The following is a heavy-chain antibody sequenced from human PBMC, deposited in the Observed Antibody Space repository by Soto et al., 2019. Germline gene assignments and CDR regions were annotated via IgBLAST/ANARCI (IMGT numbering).Heavy chain of an antibody. CDR3: ARSENYVGAFDI. Sequence: QVQLVQSGAEVKKPGSSVKVSCKASGGTFSSYAISWVRQAPGQGLEWMGGIIPIFGTANYAQKFQGRVTITADESTSTAYMELSSLRSEXXXVYYCARSENYVGAFDIWGQGTMVTVS. J-gene: IGHJ3*02. CDR2: IIPIFGTA. D-gene: IGHD1-7*01. CDR1: GGTFSSYA. V-gene: IGHV1-69*01.